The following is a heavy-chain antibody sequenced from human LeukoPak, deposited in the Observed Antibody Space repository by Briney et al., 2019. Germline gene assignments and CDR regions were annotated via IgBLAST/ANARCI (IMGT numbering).Heavy chain of an antibody. V-gene: IGHV1-2*02. Sequence: ASVKVSCKATGYTFTGCYMHWVRQAPGQGLEWMGWINPNSGGTNYAQKFQGRVTMTRDTSISTAYMELSRLRSDDTAVYYCARGGRGWLSPYYFDYWGQGTLVTVSS. CDR3: ARGGRGWLSPYYFDY. J-gene: IGHJ4*02. CDR1: GYTFTGCY. D-gene: IGHD3-22*01. CDR2: INPNSGGT.